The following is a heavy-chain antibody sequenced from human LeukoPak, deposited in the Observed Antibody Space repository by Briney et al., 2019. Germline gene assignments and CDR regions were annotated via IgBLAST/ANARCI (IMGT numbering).Heavy chain of an antibody. CDR1: GFTFSTYG. D-gene: IGHD1-1*01. CDR2: VSHDGSNK. V-gene: IGHV3-30*03. Sequence: PGGSLRLSCAASGFTFSTYGMHWVRQAPGKGLGWVAVVSHDGSNKYYADSVKGRFTIFRDNRRNTLYLQMNSLRAEDTAVYSCARDHSGTQDYWGQGTLVTVSS. J-gene: IGHJ4*02. CDR3: ARDHSGTQDY.